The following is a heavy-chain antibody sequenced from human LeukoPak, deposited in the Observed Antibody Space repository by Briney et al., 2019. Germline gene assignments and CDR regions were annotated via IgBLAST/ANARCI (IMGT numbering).Heavy chain of an antibody. Sequence: GGSLRLSCAASGFTVSSNYMSWVRQAPGKGLEWVSVIYSDGSTYYADSVKGRFTISRDNSKNTLYLQMNSLRAEDTAVYYCARVYDFWSGYQRGFDYWGQGTLVTVSS. D-gene: IGHD3-3*01. CDR3: ARVYDFWSGYQRGFDY. V-gene: IGHV3-66*01. CDR1: GFTVSSNY. CDR2: IYSDGST. J-gene: IGHJ4*02.